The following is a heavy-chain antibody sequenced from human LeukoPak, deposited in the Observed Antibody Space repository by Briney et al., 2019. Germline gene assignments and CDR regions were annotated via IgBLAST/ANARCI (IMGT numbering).Heavy chain of an antibody. CDR3: AKVRGTYSSGYFFDY. CDR1: GFTFDNYA. J-gene: IGHJ4*02. V-gene: IGHV3-9*01. D-gene: IGHD6-19*01. CDR2: ISWNSGYI. Sequence: GGSLRLSCAASGFTFDNYAMHWVRQAPGKGLEWLSIISWNSGYIGYADSVKGRFTISRDNAKKSLYLQMNSLRAEDTAFYYCAKVRGTYSSGYFFDYWGQGTRVTVST.